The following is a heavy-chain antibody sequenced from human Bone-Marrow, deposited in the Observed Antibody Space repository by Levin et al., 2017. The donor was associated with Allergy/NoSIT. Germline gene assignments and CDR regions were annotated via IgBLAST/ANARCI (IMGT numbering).Heavy chain of an antibody. J-gene: IGHJ6*02. CDR1: GFTFSSYS. Sequence: GGSLRLSCAASGFTFSSYSMNWVRQAPGKGLEWVSYISSSSSTIYYADSVKGRFTISRDNAKNSLYLQMNSLRAEDTAVYYCARLDYYDSSSPYQAYYYYGMDVWGQGTTVTVSS. CDR2: ISSSSSTI. V-gene: IGHV3-48*01. D-gene: IGHD3-22*01. CDR3: ARLDYYDSSSPYQAYYYYGMDV.